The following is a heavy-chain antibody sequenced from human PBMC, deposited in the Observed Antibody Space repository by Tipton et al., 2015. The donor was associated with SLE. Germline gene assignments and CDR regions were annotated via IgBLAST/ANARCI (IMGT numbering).Heavy chain of an antibody. CDR2: IYTSGST. CDR3: ATPGWPAFEN. V-gene: IGHV4-61*02. Sequence: TLSLTCTVSGGSISSGSYYWSWIRQPAGKGLEWIGRIYTSGSTNFNPSLKSRVTISIDTSKKHFSLRVTSVTAADTAVYYCATPGWPAFENWGQGTMVSVSS. D-gene: IGHD5-24*01. J-gene: IGHJ3*02. CDR1: GGSISSGSYY.